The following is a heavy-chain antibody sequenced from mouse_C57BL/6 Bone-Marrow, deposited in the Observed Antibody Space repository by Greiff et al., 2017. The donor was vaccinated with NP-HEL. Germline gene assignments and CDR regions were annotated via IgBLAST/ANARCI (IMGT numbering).Heavy chain of an antibody. CDR1: GFTFSSYG. CDR3: AGTVVATMDY. J-gene: IGHJ4*01. CDR2: ISSGGSFT. D-gene: IGHD1-1*01. Sequence: EVMLVESGGDLVKPGGSLKLSCAASGFTFSSYGMSWVRQTPDQRLEWVATISSGGSFTYYPDSVKGRFTLSRDNAKNTLYLQRSRLKSEDTARDCCAGTVVATMDYWGQGTSVTVSS. V-gene: IGHV5-6*01.